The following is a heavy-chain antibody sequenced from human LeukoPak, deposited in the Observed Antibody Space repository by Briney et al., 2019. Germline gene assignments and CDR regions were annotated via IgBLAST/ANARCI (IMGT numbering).Heavy chain of an antibody. Sequence: HGESLKISCKGSGYSFTNYWIGWVRQKPGKGLEWMGIIYPGDSDTRYSPSFQGQVTISADKSITTAYLQWSSLKASDTAMYYCARPHSSGYSAYSWYFDLWGRGTLVTVSS. J-gene: IGHJ2*01. CDR3: ARPHSSGYSAYSWYFDL. CDR1: GYSFTNYW. V-gene: IGHV5-51*01. D-gene: IGHD3-22*01. CDR2: IYPGDSDT.